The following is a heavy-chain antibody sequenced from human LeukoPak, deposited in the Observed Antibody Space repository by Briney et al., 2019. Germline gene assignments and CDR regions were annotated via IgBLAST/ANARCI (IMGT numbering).Heavy chain of an antibody. CDR2: INPNSGGT. D-gene: IGHD4-17*01. CDR1: GYTFTGYY. J-gene: IGHJ3*02. V-gene: IGHV1-2*02. CDR3: ARENPMTTVTDAFDI. Sequence: ASVKVSCKASGYTFTGYYMHWVRQAPGQGLEWMGWINPNSGGTKYAQKFQGRVTMTRDTSISTAYMELSGLRSDDTAVYYCARENPMTTVTDAFDIWGQGTMVTVSS.